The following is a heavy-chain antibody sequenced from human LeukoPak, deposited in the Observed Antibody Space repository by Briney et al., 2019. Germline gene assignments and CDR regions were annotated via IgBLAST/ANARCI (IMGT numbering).Heavy chain of an antibody. V-gene: IGHV2-5*01. Sequence: SGPTLVKPTQTLTLTCTFSGFSLSTSGVGVGWIRQPPGKALEWLALIYWNDDKRYSPSLKSRLTITKDTSKNQVVLTMTNMDPVDTATYYCAHSGNYYDSSGYYFDYWGQGTLVTVSS. J-gene: IGHJ4*02. CDR1: GFSLSTSGVG. D-gene: IGHD3-22*01. CDR2: IYWNDDK. CDR3: AHSGNYYDSSGYYFDY.